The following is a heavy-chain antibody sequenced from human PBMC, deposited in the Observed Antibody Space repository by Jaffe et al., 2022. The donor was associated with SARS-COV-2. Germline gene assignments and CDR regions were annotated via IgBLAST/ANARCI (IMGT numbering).Heavy chain of an antibody. CDR3: ARDYSSGYYYDRDWFDP. CDR2: ISSSSSYI. CDR1: GFTFSSYS. J-gene: IGHJ5*02. Sequence: EVQLVESGGGLVKPGGSLRLSCAASGFTFSSYSMNWVRQAPGKGLEWVSSISSSSSYIYYADSVKGRFTISRDNAKNSLYLQMNSLRAEDTAVYYCARDYSSGYYYDRDWFDPWGQGTLVTVSS. D-gene: IGHD3-22*01. V-gene: IGHV3-21*01.